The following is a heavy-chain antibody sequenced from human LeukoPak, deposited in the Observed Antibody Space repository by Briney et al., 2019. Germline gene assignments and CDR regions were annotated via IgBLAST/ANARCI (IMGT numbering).Heavy chain of an antibody. CDR2: ITSSGGDT. CDR3: ARDLRRTTYNWCCDH. J-gene: IGHJ4*02. CDR1: RYMFIHYF. Sequence: GASVKDSCKASRYMFIHYFIHGVRQAPGQGLEWMGMITSSGGDTSYAQKFEGRVTMIRDTSTRTVYMELSSLTSEDTAVYYCARDLRRTTYNWCCDHWGQGTLVTVSP. D-gene: IGHD5-24*01. V-gene: IGHV1-46*01.